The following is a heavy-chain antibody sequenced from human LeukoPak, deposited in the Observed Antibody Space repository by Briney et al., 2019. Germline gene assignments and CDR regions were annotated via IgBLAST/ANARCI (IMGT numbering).Heavy chain of an antibody. V-gene: IGHV3-23*01. CDR2: LSGRGGST. CDR1: GFSFGSYA. Sequence: GGSLRLSCAASGFSFGSYAMSWVRQAPGKGLEWAPALSGRGGSTYYADSVKGRFTISRDNSKNTLYLQMNSLRAEDTAVYYCAKDRGSGWPQFDYWGQGTLVTVS. CDR3: AKDRGSGWPQFDY. D-gene: IGHD6-19*01. J-gene: IGHJ4*02.